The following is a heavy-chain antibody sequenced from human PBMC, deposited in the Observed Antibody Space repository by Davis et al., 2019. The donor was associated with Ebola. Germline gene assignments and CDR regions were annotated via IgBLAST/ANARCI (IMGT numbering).Heavy chain of an antibody. Sequence: GGSLRLSCAASGFTFSSYAMHWVRQAPGKGLEWVAVISYDGSNKYYADSVEGRFTISRDNSKNTLYLQMNSLRAEDTAVYYCARATGMDVWGKGTTVTVSS. J-gene: IGHJ6*04. CDR2: ISYDGSNK. CDR1: GFTFSSYA. CDR3: ARATGMDV. V-gene: IGHV3-30-3*01.